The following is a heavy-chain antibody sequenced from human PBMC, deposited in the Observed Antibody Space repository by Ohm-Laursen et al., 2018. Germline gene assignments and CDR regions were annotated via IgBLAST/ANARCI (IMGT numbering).Heavy chain of an antibody. J-gene: IGHJ6*02. D-gene: IGHD2-2*01. CDR3: ARILGYCSSTSCYYYGMDV. CDR2: INPNSGGT. Sequence: ASVKVSCKASGYTFTSYYMHWVRQAPGQGLEWMGWINPNSGGTNYAQKFQGRVTMTRDTSISTAYMELSRLRSDDTAVYYCARILGYCSSTSCYYYGMDVWGQGTTVTVSS. CDR1: GYTFTSYY. V-gene: IGHV1-2*02.